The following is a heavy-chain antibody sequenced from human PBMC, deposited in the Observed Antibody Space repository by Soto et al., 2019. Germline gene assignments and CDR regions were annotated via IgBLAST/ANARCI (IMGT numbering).Heavy chain of an antibody. CDR2: IIPIFGTP. CDR1: GVTFSRQD. J-gene: IGHJ3*02. D-gene: IGHD1-26*01. Sequence: QVQLVQSGAEVKKPGSSVKVSCKASGVTFSRQDMRWVRQAPGQGLEWMGGIIPIFGTPQYAEKFQDRVTITADESTSTAYMELSSLGFEDTAVYYCARDLPRDLLRGSFDIWGQGTMVTVSS. V-gene: IGHV1-69*01. CDR3: ARDLPRDLLRGSFDI.